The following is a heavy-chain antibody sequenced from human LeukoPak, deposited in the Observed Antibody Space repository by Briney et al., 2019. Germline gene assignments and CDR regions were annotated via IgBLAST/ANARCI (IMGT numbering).Heavy chain of an antibody. CDR2: IYHSGSA. V-gene: IGHV4-30-2*01. Sequence: SETLSLTCTVSGVSISSGGYYWSWIRQPPGKGLEWIGYIYHSGSAYYNPSLKSRVTISVDRSKNQFSLKLSSVTAADTAVYYCARDEEVGNWFDPWGQGTLVTVSS. CDR3: ARDEEVGNWFDP. CDR1: GVSISSGGYY. J-gene: IGHJ5*02. D-gene: IGHD1-26*01.